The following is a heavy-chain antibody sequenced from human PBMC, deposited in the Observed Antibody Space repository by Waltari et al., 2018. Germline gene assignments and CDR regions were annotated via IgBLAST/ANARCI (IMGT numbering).Heavy chain of an antibody. D-gene: IGHD3-22*01. CDR3: ARVLDVNYYDSSGDVFDY. CDR2: VDYSGST. Sequence: GLEGIGYVDYSGSTNDIPSLKSRVTISVDTSKNQFSRKLSAVTAADTAVYYCARVLDVNYYDSSGDVFDYWGQGTLVTVSS. V-gene: IGHV4-59*01. J-gene: IGHJ4*02.